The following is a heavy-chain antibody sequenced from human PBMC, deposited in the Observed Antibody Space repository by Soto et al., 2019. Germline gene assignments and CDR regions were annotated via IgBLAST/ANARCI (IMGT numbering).Heavy chain of an antibody. CDR1: GFTFSNYA. V-gene: IGHV3-23*01. CDR3: ARRGPGSYFDY. CDR2: ISGSGDRT. Sequence: EVQLLDSGGGLVQPGGSLRLSCAASGFTFSNYAMNWVRQAPGKGLEWVSVISGSGDRTYYAGYVKGRFTISRDNSKSTLYLQMNSLRAEDTAVYYCARRGPGSYFDYWGQGTLVTVSS. J-gene: IGHJ4*02. D-gene: IGHD2-15*01.